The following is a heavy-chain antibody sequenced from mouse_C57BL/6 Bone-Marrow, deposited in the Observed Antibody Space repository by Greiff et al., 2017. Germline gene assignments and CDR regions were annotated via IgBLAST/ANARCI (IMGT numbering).Heavy chain of an antibody. D-gene: IGHD1-1*01. Sequence: QVQLQQSGAELVRPGASVKLSCKASGYTFTSYGISWVKQGPGKGLEWIGEIYPRSGNTYYNEKFKGKATLTADKSYSTAYMELRSLTSEDSAVDSCARYPVTTVVSDYWGQGTTLTVSS. CDR3: ARYPVTTVVSDY. J-gene: IGHJ2*01. CDR2: IYPRSGNT. CDR1: GYTFTSYG. V-gene: IGHV1-81*01.